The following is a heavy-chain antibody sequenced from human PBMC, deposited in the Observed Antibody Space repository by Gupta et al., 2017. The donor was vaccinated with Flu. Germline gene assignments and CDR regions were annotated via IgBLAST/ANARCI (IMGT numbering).Heavy chain of an antibody. CDR2: STSKAHNYTT. Sequence: EVQLVESGGGLVQPGGSLRLSCAAPGLTFSDYYMDWVRQAPGKGLEWVGRSTSKAHNYTTEYAASVKGRFTISRDESKNSLYLQMNSLKTEDTAVYYCAKLVGATTKGTYWGQGTLVTVSS. V-gene: IGHV3-72*01. D-gene: IGHD1-26*01. J-gene: IGHJ4*02. CDR1: GLTFSDYY. CDR3: AKLVGATTKGTY.